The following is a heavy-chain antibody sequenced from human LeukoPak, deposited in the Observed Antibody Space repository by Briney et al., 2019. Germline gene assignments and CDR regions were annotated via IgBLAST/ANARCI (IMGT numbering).Heavy chain of an antibody. CDR2: IKSKTDGGTV. CDR3: IVSNYYSSGSYNFDS. CDR1: GFTFSSAW. J-gene: IGHJ4*02. Sequence: MAGGSLRLSCAASGFTFSSAWMTWVRQPPGKGLECVGRIKSKTDGGTVDYAAPVKGRFTISRDDSINTLYLQVNSLKTEDTAMYYCIVSNYYSSGSYNFDSWGQGTLVTVSS. D-gene: IGHD3-10*01. V-gene: IGHV3-15*01.